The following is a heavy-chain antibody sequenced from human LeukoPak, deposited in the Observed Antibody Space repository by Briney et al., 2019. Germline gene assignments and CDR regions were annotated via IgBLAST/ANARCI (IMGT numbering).Heavy chain of an antibody. CDR3: XXGHEGIYGSGSFAPYYFDY. CDR1: RFTFSSYA. CDR2: XXXXXXNT. V-gene: IGHV3-23*01. Sequence: GGSLRLSCAASRFTFSSYAXXXXRQAPGKXXXXXXXXXXXXXNTYYXXSVKGRFXTXXDNSKNTLDLQMKSLRAEDTAVYYCXXGHEGIYGSGSFAPYYFDYWGQGTLVTVSS. D-gene: IGHD3-10*01. J-gene: IGHJ4*02.